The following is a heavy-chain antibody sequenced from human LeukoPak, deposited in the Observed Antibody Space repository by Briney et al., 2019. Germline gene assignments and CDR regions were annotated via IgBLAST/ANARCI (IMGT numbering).Heavy chain of an antibody. CDR1: GFTFSSYA. J-gene: IGHJ3*02. Sequence: PGGSLRLSCAASGFTFSSYAMSWVRQAPGKGLEWVSAISGSGGSTYYADPVKGRFTISRDNSKNTLYLQMNSLRAEDTAVYYCAKWNSGYDAFDIWGQGTMVTVSS. V-gene: IGHV3-23*01. CDR2: ISGSGGST. CDR3: AKWNSGYDAFDI. D-gene: IGHD5-12*01.